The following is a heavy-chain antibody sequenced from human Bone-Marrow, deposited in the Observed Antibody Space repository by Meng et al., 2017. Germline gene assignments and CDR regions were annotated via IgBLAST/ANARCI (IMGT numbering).Heavy chain of an antibody. V-gene: IGHV3-7*01. CDR1: GFTVSSNY. Sequence: GGSLRLSCAASGFTVSSNYMSWVRQAPGKGLEWVANIKQDGSEKYYVDSVKGRFTISRDNAKNSLYLQMNSLRAEDTAVYYCARDDSSGYFDYWGQGTLVTVSS. D-gene: IGHD6-19*01. J-gene: IGHJ4*02. CDR2: IKQDGSEK. CDR3: ARDDSSGYFDY.